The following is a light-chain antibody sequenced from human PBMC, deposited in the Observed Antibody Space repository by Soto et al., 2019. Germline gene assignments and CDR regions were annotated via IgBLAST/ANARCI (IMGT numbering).Light chain of an antibody. CDR2: EVT. Sequence: QSALTQPPSASGSPGQSVTISCTGTSGDVGAYDYVSWYQQHPGKAPKLLIYEVTKRPLGVPDRFSGSKSGNAASLTVSGLQAEDEADYYCSLYTSSSTYVFGTGTKVTVL. V-gene: IGLV2-8*01. CDR3: SLYTSSSTYV. J-gene: IGLJ1*01. CDR1: SGDVGAYDY.